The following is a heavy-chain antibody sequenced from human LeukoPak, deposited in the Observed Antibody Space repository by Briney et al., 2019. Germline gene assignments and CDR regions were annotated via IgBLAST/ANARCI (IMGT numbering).Heavy chain of an antibody. D-gene: IGHD3-9*01. Sequence: HPGGSLRLSCAASGFTFSSYAMSWVRQAPGKGLEWVSAISGSGGSTYYADSVKGRFTISRDNSKNTLYLQMNSLRAEDTAVYYCAKASLRYFDSNYYFDYWGQGTLVTVSS. CDR3: AKASLRYFDSNYYFDY. CDR2: ISGSGGST. J-gene: IGHJ4*02. V-gene: IGHV3-23*01. CDR1: GFTFSSYA.